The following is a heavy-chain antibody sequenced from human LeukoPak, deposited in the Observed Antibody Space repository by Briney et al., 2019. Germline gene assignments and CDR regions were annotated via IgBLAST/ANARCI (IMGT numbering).Heavy chain of an antibody. J-gene: IGHJ5*02. CDR2: ISYDGSNK. Sequence: PGRSLRLSCAASGFTFSSYAMHWVRQAPGKGLEWVAVISYDGSNKYYADSVKGRFTISRDNSKNTLYLQMNSLRAEDTAVYYCARAPYGDYVPWFDPWGQGTLVTVSS. V-gene: IGHV3-30-3*01. CDR3: ARAPYGDYVPWFDP. D-gene: IGHD4-17*01. CDR1: GFTFSSYA.